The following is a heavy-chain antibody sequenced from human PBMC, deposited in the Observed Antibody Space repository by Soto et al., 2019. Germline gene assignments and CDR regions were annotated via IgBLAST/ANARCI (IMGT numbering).Heavy chain of an antibody. Sequence: QVHLVQSGAEVKKPGSSVKVSCKASGGSCSNYIFSWVRQAPGQGLDWMGGTIPMFATAQYAQKLHGRVTITADESTSTVYMDRNSLSSDDTAVYYCARGLFGQQWLVGFDTWGQGTLVTVSS. CDR3: ARGLFGQQWLVGFDT. CDR2: TIPMFATA. D-gene: IGHD6-19*01. CDR1: GGSCSNYI. J-gene: IGHJ4*02. V-gene: IGHV1-69*01.